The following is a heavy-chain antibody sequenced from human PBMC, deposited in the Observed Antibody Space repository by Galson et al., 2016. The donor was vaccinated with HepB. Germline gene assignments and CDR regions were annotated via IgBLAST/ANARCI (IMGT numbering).Heavy chain of an antibody. CDR2: INERGSVW. D-gene: IGHD1-26*01. CDR1: GFSISDYW. V-gene: IGHV3-74*01. CDR3: AREYKRVGASLNY. J-gene: IGHJ4*02. Sequence: SLRLSCAGSGFSISDYWIHWVRQAPGKGLVWVSRINERGSVWGYADSVKGRFTISKDNVKNTVYLHMTSLSAEDTAIYYCAREYKRVGASLNYWGQGTLVTVFS.